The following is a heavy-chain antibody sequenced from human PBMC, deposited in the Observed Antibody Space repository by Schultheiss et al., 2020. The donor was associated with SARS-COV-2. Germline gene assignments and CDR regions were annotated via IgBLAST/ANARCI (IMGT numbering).Heavy chain of an antibody. J-gene: IGHJ3*02. D-gene: IGHD4-17*01. CDR3: ATRGLPRAFDI. V-gene: IGHV3-48*03. CDR2: ISTGGFTI. CDR1: GFSFSSYE. Sequence: GGSLRLSCAASGFSFSSYEMTWVRQAPGKGLEWVSYISTGGFTIYYADFVKGRFTISRDDAKNSLYLQMNSLRADDSASYYCATRGLPRAFDIWGQGTPVTVSS.